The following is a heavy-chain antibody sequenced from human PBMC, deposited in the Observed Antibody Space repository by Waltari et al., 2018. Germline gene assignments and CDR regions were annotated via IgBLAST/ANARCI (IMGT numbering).Heavy chain of an antibody. CDR1: GGPFSSYA. V-gene: IGHV1-69*08. J-gene: IGHJ6*02. CDR3: ARSITMVQGVIYYYYGMDV. D-gene: IGHD3-10*01. Sequence: QVQLVQSGAEVKKPGSSVKVSCKASGGPFSSYAISWVRQAPGQGLEWMGRIIPSCGTANYEQKFQGRVTMTADKSTSTAYMELSSLRSEDTAVYYCARSITMVQGVIYYYYGMDVWGQGTTVTVSS. CDR2: IIPSCGTA.